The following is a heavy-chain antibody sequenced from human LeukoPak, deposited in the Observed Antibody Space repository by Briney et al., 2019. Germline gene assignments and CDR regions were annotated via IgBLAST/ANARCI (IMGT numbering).Heavy chain of an antibody. CDR3: ARDRSYYSDTGTDY. CDR1: GGSISSSSYY. Sequence: TLSLTCTVSGGSISSSSYYWSWIRQPAGKGLEWIGRIHTIGNTNYSPSLWRRVTISVDTSKNQFSLRLHSVTAADTAVYYCARDRSYYSDTGTDYWGQGTLVTVSS. CDR2: IHTIGNT. D-gene: IGHD3-22*01. J-gene: IGHJ4*02. V-gene: IGHV4-61*02.